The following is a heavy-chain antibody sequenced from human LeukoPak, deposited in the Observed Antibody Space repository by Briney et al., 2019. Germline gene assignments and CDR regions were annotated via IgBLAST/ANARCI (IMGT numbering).Heavy chain of an antibody. J-gene: IGHJ4*02. CDR1: GGSISSYY. D-gene: IGHD2-2*01. CDR3: ARLGIGVVPSAMLGDYYFDY. Sequence: SETLSLTCTVSGGSISSYYWSWIRQPPGKGLEWIGYIYYSGSTKYNPSLKSRITISVDTSKNQFSLKLTSVTAADTAVYYCARLGIGVVPSAMLGDYYFDYWGQGTLVTVSS. V-gene: IGHV4-59*08. CDR2: IYYSGST.